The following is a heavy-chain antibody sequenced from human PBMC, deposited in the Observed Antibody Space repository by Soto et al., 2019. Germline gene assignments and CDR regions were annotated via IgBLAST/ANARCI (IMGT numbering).Heavy chain of an antibody. CDR1: GGTFSSYA. CDR2: IIPIFGTA. Sequence: QVQLVQSGAEVKKPGSSVKVSCKASGGTFSSYAISWVRQAPGQGLEWMGGIIPIFGTANYAQKFQGRVTITADESTSTAYMELSSLRSEDTAVYYCARDDELSGAVHYYYYGMDVWGQGTTVTGSS. J-gene: IGHJ6*02. CDR3: ARDDELSGAVHYYYYGMDV. V-gene: IGHV1-69*01. D-gene: IGHD3-16*02.